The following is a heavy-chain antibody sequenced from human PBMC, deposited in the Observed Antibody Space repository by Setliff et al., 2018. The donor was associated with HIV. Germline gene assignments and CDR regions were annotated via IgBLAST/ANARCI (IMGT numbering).Heavy chain of an antibody. CDR3: ARGRITMVRGVSNWFDP. Sequence: TLSLTCAVYGGSFSGYYWSWIRQPPGKGLEWIGEINHSGSTNYNPSLKSRVTISVDTSKNQFSLKLSSVTAADTAVYYCARGRITMVRGVSNWFDPWGQGTLVTVSS. D-gene: IGHD3-10*01. J-gene: IGHJ5*02. CDR2: INHSGST. CDR1: GGSFSGYY. V-gene: IGHV4-34*01.